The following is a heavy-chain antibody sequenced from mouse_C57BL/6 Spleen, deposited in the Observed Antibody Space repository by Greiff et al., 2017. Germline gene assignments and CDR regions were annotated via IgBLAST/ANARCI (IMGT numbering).Heavy chain of an antibody. CDR1: GYTFPDYY. CDR2: IYPGSGNT. J-gene: IGHJ2*01. Sequence: VKLVESGAELVRPGASVKLSCKASGYTFPDYYINWVKQRPGQGLEWIARIYPGSGNTYYNEKFKGKATLTAEKSSSTAYMQLSSLTSEDSAVYFCARSAYYGNYDYWGQGTTLTVSS. D-gene: IGHD2-10*01. CDR3: ARSAYYGNYDY. V-gene: IGHV1-76*01.